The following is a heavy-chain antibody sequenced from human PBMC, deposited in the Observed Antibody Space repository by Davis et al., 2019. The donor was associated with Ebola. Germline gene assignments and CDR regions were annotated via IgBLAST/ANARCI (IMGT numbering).Heavy chain of an antibody. D-gene: IGHD3-22*01. J-gene: IGHJ6*03. Sequence: SETLSLTCTVSGDSMSDYYYNWIRQPPGRGLEWIGNIYYSGTTNLNPSLKSRVTISGDTSKNQFSLKLSSVTAADTAVYYCARATGYYDSSGFLAHYYYYYYMDVWGKGTTVTVSS. V-gene: IGHV4-59*01. CDR3: ARATGYYDSSGFLAHYYYYYYMDV. CDR2: IYYSGTT. CDR1: GDSMSDYY.